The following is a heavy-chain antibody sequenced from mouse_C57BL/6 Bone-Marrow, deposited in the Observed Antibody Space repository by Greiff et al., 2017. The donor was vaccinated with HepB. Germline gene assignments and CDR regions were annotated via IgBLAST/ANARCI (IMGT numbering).Heavy chain of an antibody. CDR1: GYTFTSYW. CDR2: IDPSDSYT. D-gene: IGHD3-3*01. Sequence: VQLQQPGAELVKPGASVKLSCKASGYTFTSYWMQWVKQRPGQGLEWIGEIDPSDSYTNYNQKFKGKATLTVDTSSSTAYMQRSSLTSEDSAVYYCARGDSWFAYWGQGTLVTVSA. CDR3: ARGDSWFAY. J-gene: IGHJ3*01. V-gene: IGHV1-50*01.